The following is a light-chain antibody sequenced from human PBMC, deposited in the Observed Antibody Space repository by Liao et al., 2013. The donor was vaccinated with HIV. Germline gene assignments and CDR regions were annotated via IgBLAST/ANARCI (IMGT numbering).Light chain of an antibody. Sequence: SYVLTQPPSVSVSPGQTATITCSGDKLGDKYAFWYRQKPGQSPVLVIYQDSKQASGIPERFSGSNSGNTATLTISGTQAMDEADYYCQAWDSSTYVFGPGTRVTVL. J-gene: IGLJ1*01. CDR3: QAWDSSTYV. V-gene: IGLV3-1*01. CDR2: QDS. CDR1: KLGDKY.